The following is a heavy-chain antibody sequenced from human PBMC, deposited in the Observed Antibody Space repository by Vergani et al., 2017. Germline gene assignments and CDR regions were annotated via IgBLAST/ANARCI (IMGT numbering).Heavy chain of an antibody. CDR2: INHSGST. CDR1: GGSLSGYY. J-gene: IGHJ5*02. V-gene: IGHV4-34*01. Sequence: QMQLQQWGAGLLKPSETLSLTCAVYGGSLSGYYWSWIRQPPGKGLEWIGEINHSGSTNYNPSVKSRVTISVDTSKNQFSLKLSSVTAADTAVYYCARDRQQRGYSYGAGWFDPWGQGTLVTVSS. D-gene: IGHD5-18*01. CDR3: ARDRQQRGYSYGAGWFDP.